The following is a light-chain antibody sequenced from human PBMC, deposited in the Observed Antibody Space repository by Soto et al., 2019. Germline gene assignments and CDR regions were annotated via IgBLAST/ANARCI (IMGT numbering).Light chain of an antibody. CDR3: LQHSDYPFT. Sequence: DIQMTQSPSSLSASVGDRVTITCRASQGIRDALGWYQQKPSKVPKRLIYSASSLQNGVPSRFSGSGSETVFTLTISSLQPEDFATYFCLQHSDYPFTFGQGTRLEI. V-gene: IGKV1-17*01. CDR2: SAS. CDR1: QGIRDA. J-gene: IGKJ2*01.